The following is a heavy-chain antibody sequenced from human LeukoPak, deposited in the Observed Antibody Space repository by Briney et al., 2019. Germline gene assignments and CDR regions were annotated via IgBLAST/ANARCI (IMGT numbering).Heavy chain of an antibody. Sequence: AGGSLRLSCAASGFTFSNYWMHWVRQVPGKGLVCVSRINIDGTSTSYADSVKGRFTISRDNAKNALYLQMNSLRAEDTAVYYCARAKDIVVYWGQGTLVTVSS. CDR1: GFTFSNYW. J-gene: IGHJ4*02. CDR3: ARAKDIVVY. V-gene: IGHV3-74*01. CDR2: INIDGTST. D-gene: IGHD5-12*01.